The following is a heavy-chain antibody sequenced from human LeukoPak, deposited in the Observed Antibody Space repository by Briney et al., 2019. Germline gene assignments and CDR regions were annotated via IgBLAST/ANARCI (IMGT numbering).Heavy chain of an antibody. CDR2: ISAYNGNT. Sequence: ASVKVSCKASGYTFTSYGISWVRQAPGQGLEWMGWISAYNGNTNYAQKLQGRVTMTRDTSTSTVYMELSSLRSEDTAVYYCARGRAGSSPGWFDPWGQGTLVTVSS. V-gene: IGHV1-18*01. D-gene: IGHD6-6*01. CDR3: ARGRAGSSPGWFDP. J-gene: IGHJ5*02. CDR1: GYTFTSYG.